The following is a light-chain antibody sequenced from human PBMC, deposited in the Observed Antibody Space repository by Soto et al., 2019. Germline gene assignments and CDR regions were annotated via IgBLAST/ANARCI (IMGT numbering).Light chain of an antibody. J-gene: IGKJ5*01. CDR1: ESLSNNY. CDR2: GAT. V-gene: IGKV3-20*01. Sequence: EIVLTQSPGTLSLSPGERATLSCRSSESLSNNYLAWYKQKPGQAPRLLISGATTRASGIPDRFSGSGSGTDFTLSINRLEHEDFVVYFCQQYGRLPITLGQGTRLEIK. CDR3: QQYGRLPIT.